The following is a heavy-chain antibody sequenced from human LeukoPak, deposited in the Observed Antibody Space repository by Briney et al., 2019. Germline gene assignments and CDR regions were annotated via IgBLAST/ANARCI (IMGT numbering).Heavy chain of an antibody. V-gene: IGHV3-23*01. CDR2: INGSGGST. D-gene: IGHD6-19*01. Sequence: GGSLRLSCAASGFTVNSSYMSWLPGAPGKGVEGVSTINGSGGSTYYADSVKGRFIISRENSKNTLCLQKKSLRAEDTAVYYCATGSVPWYFGYWGQGTLVTVSS. J-gene: IGHJ4*02. CDR1: GFTVNSSY. CDR3: ATGSVPWYFGY.